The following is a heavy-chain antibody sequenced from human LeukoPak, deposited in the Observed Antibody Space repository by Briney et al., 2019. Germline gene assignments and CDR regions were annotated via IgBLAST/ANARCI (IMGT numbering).Heavy chain of an antibody. J-gene: IGHJ4*02. D-gene: IGHD2-15*01. Sequence: QSGGSLRLSCAASGFTFSSYAMHWVRQAPGKGLEWVAVISYDGSNKYYADSVKGRFTISRDNSKNTLYLQMNSLRAEDTAVYYCARERGSFDYWGQGTLVAVSS. CDR3: ARERGSFDY. CDR1: GFTFSSYA. CDR2: ISYDGSNK. V-gene: IGHV3-30*01.